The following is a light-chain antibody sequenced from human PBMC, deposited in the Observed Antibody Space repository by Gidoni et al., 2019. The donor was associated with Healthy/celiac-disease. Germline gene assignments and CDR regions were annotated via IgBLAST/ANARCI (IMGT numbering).Light chain of an antibody. CDR2: GKT. J-gene: IGLJ2*01. V-gene: IGLV3-19*01. Sequence: SSELTQDPAVSVALGQTVRITCQGDSLRSYYASWYQQKPGQAPVLVIYGKTNRPSGIPDRFSGSSSGNTASLTITGAQAEDEPDYYCNSRDSSGNHLVFGGGTKLTVL. CDR1: SLRSYY. CDR3: NSRDSSGNHLV.